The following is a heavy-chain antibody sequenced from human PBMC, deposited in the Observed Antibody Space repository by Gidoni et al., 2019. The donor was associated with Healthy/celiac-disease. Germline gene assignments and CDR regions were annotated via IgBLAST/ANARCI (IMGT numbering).Heavy chain of an antibody. CDR3: ARIIYYYDSKAAGFDI. Sequence: EVQLVASGGGWDQPGGSLSLSCAAPGFTFSSYWMCWVRQVPGKGLEWVANIKQDGSETYDVDSVKGRFTISRDNAKNSLYLQMNSLRAEDTAVYYCARIIYYYDSKAAGFDIWGQGTMVTVSS. CDR2: IKQDGSET. D-gene: IGHD3-22*01. J-gene: IGHJ3*02. CDR1: GFTFSSYW. V-gene: IGHV3-7*03.